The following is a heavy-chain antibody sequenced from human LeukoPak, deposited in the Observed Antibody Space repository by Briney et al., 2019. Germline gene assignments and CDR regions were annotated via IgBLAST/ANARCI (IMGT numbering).Heavy chain of an antibody. V-gene: IGHV4-30-2*01. J-gene: IGHJ4*02. D-gene: IGHD3-22*01. Sequence: SETLSLTCAVSGGSISSGGYSWSWIRQPPGKGLEWIGCIYHSGSTNYNPSLKSRVTISVDTSKNQFSLKLSSVTAADTAVYYCARARITYYYDSSGYYYDRSLDYWGQGTLVTVSS. CDR1: GGSISSGGYS. CDR3: ARARITYYYDSSGYYYDRSLDY. CDR2: IYHSGST.